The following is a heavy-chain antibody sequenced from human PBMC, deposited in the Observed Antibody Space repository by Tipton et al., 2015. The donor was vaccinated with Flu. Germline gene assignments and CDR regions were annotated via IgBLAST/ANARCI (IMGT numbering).Heavy chain of an antibody. CDR3: ASLLGSTYDSYIMAV. CDR1: GVTFASYG. J-gene: IGHJ6*02. V-gene: IGHV3-21*01. CDR2: ITSHANSQT. D-gene: IGHD3-3*01. Sequence: SLRLSCVTSGVTFASYGMNWVRQAPGKGLEWVSSITSHANSQTYYADSVQGRFTVSRDNTKTSLYLHLNSLRATDTALSSCASLLGSTYDSYIMAVWGQGTRVIVSS.